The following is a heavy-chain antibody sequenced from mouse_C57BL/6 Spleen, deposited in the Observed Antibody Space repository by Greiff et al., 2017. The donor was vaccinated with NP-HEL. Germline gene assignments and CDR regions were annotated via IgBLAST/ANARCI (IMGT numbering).Heavy chain of an antibody. D-gene: IGHD1-1*01. J-gene: IGHJ2*01. CDR2: IYPGDGDT. Sequence: QVQLKESGPELVKPGASVKISCKASGYAFSSSWMNWVKQRPGKGLEWIGRIYPGDGDTNYNGKFKGKATLTADKSSSTAYMQLSSLTSEDSAVYFCGRERVCYVSSLDYWGQGTTLTVSS. V-gene: IGHV1-82*01. CDR1: GYAFSSSW. CDR3: GRERVCYVSSLDY.